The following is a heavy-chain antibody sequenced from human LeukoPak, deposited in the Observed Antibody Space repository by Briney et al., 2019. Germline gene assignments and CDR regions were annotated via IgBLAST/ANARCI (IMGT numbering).Heavy chain of an antibody. J-gene: IGHJ4*02. CDR2: INPNSGGT. Sequence: ASVKVSCKASGYTFTGYYMHWVRQGPGQGLECMGWINPNSGGTNYAQKFQGRVTMTRDTSISTAYMELSRLRSDDTAVYYCARVIRERRDSSSWSSFDYWGQGTLVTVSS. V-gene: IGHV1-2*02. CDR3: ARVIRERRDSSSWSSFDY. D-gene: IGHD6-13*01. CDR1: GYTFTGYY.